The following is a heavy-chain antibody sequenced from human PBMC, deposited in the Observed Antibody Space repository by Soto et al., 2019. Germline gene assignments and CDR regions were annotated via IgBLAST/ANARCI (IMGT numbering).Heavy chain of an antibody. CDR3: ARDTGMGYGSGSYNY. D-gene: IGHD3-10*01. Sequence: PSETLSLTCTVSGGSISSGDYYWSWIRQPPGKGLEWIGYIYYSGSTYYNPSLKSRVTISVDTSKNQFSLKLSSVTAADTAVYYCARDTGMGYGSGSYNYWGQGTLVTVSS. V-gene: IGHV4-30-4*01. CDR1: GGSISSGDYY. J-gene: IGHJ4*02. CDR2: IYYSGST.